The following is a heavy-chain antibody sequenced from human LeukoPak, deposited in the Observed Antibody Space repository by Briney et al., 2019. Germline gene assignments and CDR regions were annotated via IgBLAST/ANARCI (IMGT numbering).Heavy chain of an antibody. Sequence: ASVKVSCKASGYTFTGYYMHWVRQAPGQGLEWVGWINPNSGGTNYAQKFQGRVTMTRDTSISTAYMELSRLRSDDTAVYYCARGHYYDSRGDLDVGIFWGQGTLVTVSS. V-gene: IGHV1-2*02. CDR1: GYTFTGYY. D-gene: IGHD3-22*01. CDR2: INPNSGGT. CDR3: ARGHYYDSRGDLDVGIF. J-gene: IGHJ4*02.